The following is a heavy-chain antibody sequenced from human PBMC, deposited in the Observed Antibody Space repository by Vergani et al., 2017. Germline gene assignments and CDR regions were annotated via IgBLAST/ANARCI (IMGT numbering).Heavy chain of an antibody. D-gene: IGHD3-22*01. CDR2: INPNSGGT. J-gene: IGHJ6*02. CDR1: GDTFTGYY. CDR3: ARDYYDSSLPYYGMDV. Sequence: QVQLVQSGAEVKKPGASVKVSCEASGDTFTGYYMYWVRQAPGQGLEWMGWINPNSGGTNYAQKFQGRVTMTRDMSISTAYMELSRLRSDDTAVYYCARDYYDSSLPYYGMDVWGQGTTVTVSS. V-gene: IGHV1-2*02.